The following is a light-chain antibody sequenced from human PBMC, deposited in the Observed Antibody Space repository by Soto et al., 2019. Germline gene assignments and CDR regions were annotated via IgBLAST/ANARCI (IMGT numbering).Light chain of an antibody. Sequence: EIVMTQYPATLSVSPGERATLSCRASQSVSSNLAWYQQKPGQAPRLLIYGASTRATGIPARFSGSGSGTEFNLTISSLQSEDFAVYFCQQYDDWLRLTFGGGTKVDIK. CDR2: GAS. CDR1: QSVSSN. V-gene: IGKV3-15*01. J-gene: IGKJ4*01. CDR3: QQYDDWLRLT.